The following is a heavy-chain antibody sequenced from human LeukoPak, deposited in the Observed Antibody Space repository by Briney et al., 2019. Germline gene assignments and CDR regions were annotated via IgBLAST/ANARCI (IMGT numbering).Heavy chain of an antibody. CDR3: ARDICSSTSWHNFDY. J-gene: IGHJ4*02. CDR2: IKQDGSEK. Sequence: GGSLRLSCAASGFTFSSYWMSWVRQAPGKGLEWVANIKQDGSEKYYMDSVKGRFTISRDNAKNSLYLQMNSLRAEDTAVYYCARDICSSTSWHNFDYWGQGTLVTVSS. CDR1: GFTFSSYW. V-gene: IGHV3-7*01. D-gene: IGHD2-2*01.